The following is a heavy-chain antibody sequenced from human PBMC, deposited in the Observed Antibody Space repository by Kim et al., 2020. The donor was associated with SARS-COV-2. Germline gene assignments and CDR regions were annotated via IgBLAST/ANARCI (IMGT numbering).Heavy chain of an antibody. CDR1: GFTFSNYA. CDR2: IGGSGGNT. J-gene: IGHJ4*02. V-gene: IGHV3-23*01. CDR3: TKRQYNSGWFEDY. Sequence: GGSLRLSCAASGFTFSNYAMSWVRQAQGKGLGGVSSIGGSGGNTNYADSVRGRFTISIDNSKNTLHLQMNSLRAEDTAVYYCTKRQYNSGWFEDYWGQGTLVTVSS. D-gene: IGHD6-19*01.